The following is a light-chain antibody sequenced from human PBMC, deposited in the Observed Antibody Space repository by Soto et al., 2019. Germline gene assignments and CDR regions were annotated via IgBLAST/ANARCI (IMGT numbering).Light chain of an antibody. Sequence: EIVMTQSPATLFVSPGERATLSCRASQTVSDDLAWYQQKPGQAPRLLIYGASTRATDIPARFSGGGSGTEFTLTISSLQSEESAIYYCQQYHDWPPITFGPGTKVNI. CDR1: QTVSDD. CDR2: GAS. V-gene: IGKV3-15*01. J-gene: IGKJ3*01. CDR3: QQYHDWPPIT.